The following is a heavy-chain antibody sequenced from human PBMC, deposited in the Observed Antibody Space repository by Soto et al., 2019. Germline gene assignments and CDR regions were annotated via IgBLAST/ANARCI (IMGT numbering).Heavy chain of an antibody. V-gene: IGHV3-23*01. CDR2: ISGSGGST. D-gene: IGHD6-19*01. CDR3: AKDLPLAVAGYFDY. J-gene: IGHJ4*02. Sequence: EVQLLESGGGLLQPGGSLRLSCAASRFTLGSYAMSWVRQAPGKGREWVSAISGSGGSTYYADSVKGRFTISRDNSKNTLYLQMNSLRAEDTAVYYCAKDLPLAVAGYFDYWGQGTLVTVSS. CDR1: RFTLGSYA.